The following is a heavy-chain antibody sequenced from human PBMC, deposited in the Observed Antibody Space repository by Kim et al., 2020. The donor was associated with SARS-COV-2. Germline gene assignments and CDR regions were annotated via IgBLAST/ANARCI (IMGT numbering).Heavy chain of an antibody. CDR2: ISYDGSNK. D-gene: IGHD2-15*01. CDR1: GFTFSSYG. CDR3: AKETVVAATELGFDYYYYGMDV. V-gene: IGHV3-30*18. J-gene: IGHJ6*02. Sequence: GGSLRLSCAASGFTFSSYGMHWVRQAPGKGLEWVAVISYDGSNKYYADSVKGRFTISRDNSKNTLYLQMNSLRAEDTAVYYCAKETVVAATELGFDYYYYGMDVWGQGTTVTVSS.